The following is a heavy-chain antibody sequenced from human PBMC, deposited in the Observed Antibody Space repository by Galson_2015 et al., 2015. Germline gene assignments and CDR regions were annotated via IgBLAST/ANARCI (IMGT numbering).Heavy chain of an antibody. CDR1: GFTFSSYW. J-gene: IGHJ6*03. D-gene: IGHD2-2*01. V-gene: IGHV3-7*01. CDR3: AREDIVVVPAAPGTYYYYMDV. CDR2: IKQDGSEK. Sequence: SLRLSCAASGFTFSSYWMSWVRQAPGKGLEWVANIKQDGSEKYYVDSVKGRFTISRDNAKNSLYLQMNSLRAEDTAVYYCAREDIVVVPAAPGTYYYYMDVWGKGTTFTVSS.